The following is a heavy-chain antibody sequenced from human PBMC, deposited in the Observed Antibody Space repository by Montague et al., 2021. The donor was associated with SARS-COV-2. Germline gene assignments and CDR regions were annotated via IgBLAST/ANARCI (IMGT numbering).Heavy chain of an antibody. D-gene: IGHD4-11*01. J-gene: IGHJ5*02. CDR2: IHHSGNT. V-gene: IGHV4-38-2*02. Sequence: SETLSLTCTVSGRSISTDHYWGWIRQPPGKGLEWIGSIHHSGNTYYNPSLKSRLTISIDTSKNQFSLKLTSLTAADKAVYYCASQVAYLDYFDPWGQGTLVTVSS. CDR1: GRSISTDHY. CDR3: ASQVAYLDYFDP.